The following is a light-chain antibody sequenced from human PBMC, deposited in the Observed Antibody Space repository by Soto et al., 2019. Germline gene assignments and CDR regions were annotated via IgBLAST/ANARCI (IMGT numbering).Light chain of an antibody. CDR2: SNN. CDR3: AAWGDSMNGYV. V-gene: IGLV1-44*01. J-gene: IGLJ1*01. CDR1: SSNIGSNT. Sequence: QSVLTQPPSASATPGQRVTISFSGSSSNIGSNTVNWYQQVPGTAPRLLIYSNNQRPSGVPDRFSCSKSGTSALLAISGLKSEDEADYYYAAWGDSMNGYVFGTGTKVTVL.